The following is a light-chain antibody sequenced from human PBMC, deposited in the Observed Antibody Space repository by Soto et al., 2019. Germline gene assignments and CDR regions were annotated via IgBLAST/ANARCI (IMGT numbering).Light chain of an antibody. Sequence: EIVLTQSPRTLSLSPGERATFSCRASQSVSSSYLAWYQQKPGQAPRLLIYGVSSRATGIPDRFSGSGSGTDFTLTISRLEPEDFAVYYCQQYGSLPWTFGQGTKVDIK. CDR1: QSVSSSY. CDR2: GVS. V-gene: IGKV3-20*01. CDR3: QQYGSLPWT. J-gene: IGKJ1*01.